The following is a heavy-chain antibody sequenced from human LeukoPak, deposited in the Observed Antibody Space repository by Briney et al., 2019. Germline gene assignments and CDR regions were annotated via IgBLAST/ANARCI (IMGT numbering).Heavy chain of an antibody. CDR3: ARVSDYDILTGYWGAFDI. Sequence: SETLSLTCTVSGGSISSYYWSWIRQPPGKGMELIGYIYYSGSTNYNPSLKSRVTISVDTSKNQFSLKLSSVTAADTAVYYCARVSDYDILTGYWGAFDIWGQGTMVTVSS. J-gene: IGHJ3*02. CDR2: IYYSGST. D-gene: IGHD3-9*01. CDR1: GGSISSYY. V-gene: IGHV4-59*01.